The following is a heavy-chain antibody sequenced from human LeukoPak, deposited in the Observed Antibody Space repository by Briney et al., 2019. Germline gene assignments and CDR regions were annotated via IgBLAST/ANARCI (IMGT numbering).Heavy chain of an antibody. CDR3: ARREMAKID. V-gene: IGHV1-18*04. CDR2: ISAYNGNT. Sequence: ASVKVSCKASGYIFSHFGITWGRQAPGQGLEWMGWISAYNGNTDYAQKFQGRVSMTTDTSTSTVYMELRSLRSDDTAMYYCARREMAKIDWGQGTLVTVSS. D-gene: IGHD5-24*01. CDR1: GYIFSHFG. J-gene: IGHJ4*02.